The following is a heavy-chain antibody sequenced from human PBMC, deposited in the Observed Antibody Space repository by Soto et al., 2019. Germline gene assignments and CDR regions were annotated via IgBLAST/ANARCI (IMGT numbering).Heavy chain of an antibody. D-gene: IGHD4-17*01. J-gene: IGHJ5*02. V-gene: IGHV1-8*01. CDR2: MNPNSGNT. CDR3: ARTLRYYYNWFDP. CDR1: GYTLTSYD. Sequence: ASVKVSCKASGYTLTSYDINWVRQATGQGLEWMGWMNPNSGNTGYAQKFQGRVTMTRNTSISTAYMELSSLRSEDTAVYYCARTLRYYYNWFDPWGQGTLVTVSS.